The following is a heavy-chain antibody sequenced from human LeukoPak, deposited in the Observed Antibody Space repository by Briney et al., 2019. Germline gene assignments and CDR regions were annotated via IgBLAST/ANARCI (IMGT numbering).Heavy chain of an antibody. CDR1: GGSISSSSYY. CDR2: INHSGST. V-gene: IGHV4-39*07. J-gene: IGHJ4*02. CDR3: ARSRQIQLWLEFDY. Sequence: SETLSLTCTVSGGSISSSSYYWGWIRQPPGKGLEWIGEINHSGSTNYNPSLKSRVTISVDTSKNQFSLKLSSVTAADTAVYYCARSRQIQLWLEFDYWGQGTLVTVSS. D-gene: IGHD5-18*01.